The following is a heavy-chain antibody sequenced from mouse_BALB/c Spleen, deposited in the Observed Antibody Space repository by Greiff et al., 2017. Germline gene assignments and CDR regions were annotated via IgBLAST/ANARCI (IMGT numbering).Heavy chain of an antibody. Sequence: EVKLVESGGGLVKPGGSLKLSCAASGFTFSSYAMSWVRQTPEKRLEWVASISSGGSTYYPDSVKGRFTISRDNARNILYLQMSSLRSEDTAMYYCARGPYTGFAYWGQGTLVTVSA. CDR2: ISSGGST. CDR1: GFTFSSYA. CDR3: ARGPYTGFAY. D-gene: IGHD1-1*01. V-gene: IGHV5-6-5*01. J-gene: IGHJ3*01.